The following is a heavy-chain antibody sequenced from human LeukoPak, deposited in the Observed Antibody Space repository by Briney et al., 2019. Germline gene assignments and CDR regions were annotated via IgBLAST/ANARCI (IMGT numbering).Heavy chain of an antibody. CDR1: GFTFNNYG. Sequence: GGSLRLSCAASGFTFNNYGMQWVRQAPGKGLEWVAVIWYDGSNKYYADSVKGRFTISRDNSKNTLYLQMNSLRAEDTAVYYCAKDLGDFYDSSGPFDYWGQGTLVTVSS. CDR2: IWYDGSNK. V-gene: IGHV3-30*02. CDR3: AKDLGDFYDSSGPFDY. J-gene: IGHJ4*02. D-gene: IGHD3-22*01.